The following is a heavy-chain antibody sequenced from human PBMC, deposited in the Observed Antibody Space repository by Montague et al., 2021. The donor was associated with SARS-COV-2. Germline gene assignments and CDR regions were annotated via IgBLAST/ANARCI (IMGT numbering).Heavy chain of an antibody. V-gene: IGHV4-38-2*02. CDR3: VREKAGGLRNVFDI. J-gene: IGHJ3*02. Sequence: SETLSLTCTVSGFSIGSGDYWGWIRQPPGKGLEWIGSIYHSGTTXXNPXXXSRLTMSIDTSTNQFSLRLTSVTAADTAVFFCVREKAGGLRNVFDIWGQGTTGTVSS. CDR2: IYHSGTT. CDR1: GFSIGSGDY.